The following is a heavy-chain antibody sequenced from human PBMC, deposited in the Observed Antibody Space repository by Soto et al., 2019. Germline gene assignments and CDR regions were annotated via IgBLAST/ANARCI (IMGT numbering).Heavy chain of an antibody. CDR3: ARTLTYYDFS. V-gene: IGHV4-39*07. Sequence: SETLSLTCSVSSASLSSSTYYWSWIRQPPGKGLEWIGEINHSGSTNYNPSLKSRVTISVDTSKNQFSLKLSSVTAEDTAVYYCARTLTYYDFSWGQGTLVTVSS. CDR2: INHSGST. D-gene: IGHD3-3*01. CDR1: SASLSSSTYY. J-gene: IGHJ5*02.